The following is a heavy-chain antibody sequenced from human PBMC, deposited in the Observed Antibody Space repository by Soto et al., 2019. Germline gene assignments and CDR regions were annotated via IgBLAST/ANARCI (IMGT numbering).Heavy chain of an antibody. CDR2: IYHSGST. J-gene: IGHJ6*02. D-gene: IGHD6-13*01. V-gene: IGHV4-30-2*02. CDR1: GGSISSGGYS. CDR3: ARDAVRRWYSSSPFGMDV. Sequence: SEPLSLHCAVSGGSISSGGYSWSWIRQPPGKGLEWIGYIYHSGSTYYNPSLKSRVTISVDTSKNQFSLKLSSVTAADTAVYYCARDAVRRWYSSSPFGMDVWGQGTTVTVSS.